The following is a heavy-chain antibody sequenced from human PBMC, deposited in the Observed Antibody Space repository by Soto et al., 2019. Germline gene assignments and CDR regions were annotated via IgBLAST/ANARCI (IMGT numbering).Heavy chain of an antibody. D-gene: IGHD4-17*01. J-gene: IGHJ4*02. CDR3: ARGVYYGGNSDY. Sequence: QVQLVQSGAEVKKPGASVKVSCKASGCTFSSYAISWVRQAPGQGLEWMGGISPIFGTANYAQKFQGRVTITADESTSTAYMGLSSLRTEDTAFDDSARGVYYGGNSDYWGQGTLVTVSS. V-gene: IGHV1-69*01. CDR1: GCTFSSYA. CDR2: ISPIFGTA.